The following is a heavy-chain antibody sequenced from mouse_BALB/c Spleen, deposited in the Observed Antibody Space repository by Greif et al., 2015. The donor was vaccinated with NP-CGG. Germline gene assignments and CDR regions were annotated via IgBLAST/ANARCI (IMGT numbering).Heavy chain of an antibody. V-gene: IGHV1-7*01. CDR1: GYTFTSYW. Sequence: QVQLQQPGAELAKPGASVKMSCKASGYTFTSYWMHWVKQRPGQGLEWIGYINPSTGYTEYNQKFKDKATLTADKSSSTANMHMSSMKSVNSARCCSGGDYSSSYFGYGGLGTTLTVSS. D-gene: IGHD1-1*01. J-gene: IGHJ2*01. CDR2: INPSTGYT. CDR3: GGDYSSSYFGY.